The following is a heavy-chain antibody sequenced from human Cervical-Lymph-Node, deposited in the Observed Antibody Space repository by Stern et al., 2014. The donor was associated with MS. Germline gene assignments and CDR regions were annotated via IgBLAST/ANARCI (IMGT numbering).Heavy chain of an antibody. CDR3: ARQPDYSDFLDF. Sequence: VQLVQSGAEVKKPGASMTISCKTSGYNFIDHAIHWVRQAPGQRLEWMGWINGGPGTTKYSQKFQGRVSFTSDKAASAAYMDLSSLSPDDTAVYYCARQPDYSDFLDFWGQGTLVTVSS. V-gene: IGHV1-3*01. D-gene: IGHD4-11*01. J-gene: IGHJ4*02. CDR1: GYNFIDHA. CDR2: INGGPGTT.